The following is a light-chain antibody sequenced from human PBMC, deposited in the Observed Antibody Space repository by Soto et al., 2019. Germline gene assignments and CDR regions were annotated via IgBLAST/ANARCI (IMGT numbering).Light chain of an antibody. V-gene: IGLV4-60*03. CDR3: ETWDSYPVV. CDR2: LEGSGIY. J-gene: IGLJ2*01. Sequence: QPVLTQSSSASASLGSSVTLTCTLSSGLSSYIITWHQQQPGKAPRYLMQLEGSGIYNKGSGVPDRFSGSSSGTDRYLTISNLQSEDEADYYCETWDSYPVVFGGGTKLTVL. CDR1: SGLSSYI.